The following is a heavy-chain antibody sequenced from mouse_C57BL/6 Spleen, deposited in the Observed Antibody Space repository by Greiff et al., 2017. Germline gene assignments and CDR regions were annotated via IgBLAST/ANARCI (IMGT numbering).Heavy chain of an antibody. Sequence: QVQLQQSGPELVKPGASVKISCKASGYAFSSSWMNWVKQRPGKGLEWIGRIYPGDGDTNYNGKFQGKATLTADKSSSTAYMQLSSLTSEDSAVYFCASLLLRYARDYWGQGTSVTVSS. CDR1: GYAFSSSW. D-gene: IGHD1-1*01. CDR3: ASLLLRYARDY. J-gene: IGHJ4*01. CDR2: IYPGDGDT. V-gene: IGHV1-82*01.